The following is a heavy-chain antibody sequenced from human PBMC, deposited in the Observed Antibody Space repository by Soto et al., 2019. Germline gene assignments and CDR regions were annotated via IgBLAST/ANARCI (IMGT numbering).Heavy chain of an antibody. Sequence: GESLKISCKGSGYTFTNYWIGWVRQMPGKGPEWMGIIYPGDSDTKYNPSFQGQVTISADKSITTTYLQWSSLKASDTAIYYCAASIFYYGMDVWGQGTTVTVSS. CDR3: AASIFYYGMDV. CDR2: IYPGDSDT. J-gene: IGHJ6*02. CDR1: GYTFTNYW. V-gene: IGHV5-51*01.